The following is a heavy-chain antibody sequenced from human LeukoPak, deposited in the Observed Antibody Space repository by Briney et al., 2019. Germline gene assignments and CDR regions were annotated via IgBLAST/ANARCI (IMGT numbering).Heavy chain of an antibody. CDR1: GGSISSGGYS. CDR3: ARAISLIEQWYFDY. J-gene: IGHJ4*02. D-gene: IGHD6-19*01. CDR2: IYHSGST. Sequence: SETLSLTCAVSGGSISSGGYSWSWIRQPPGKGLEWIGYIYHSGSTYYNPSLKSRATISVDRSKNQFSLKLSSVTAADTAVYYCARAISLIEQWYFDYWGQGTLVTVSS. V-gene: IGHV4-30-2*01.